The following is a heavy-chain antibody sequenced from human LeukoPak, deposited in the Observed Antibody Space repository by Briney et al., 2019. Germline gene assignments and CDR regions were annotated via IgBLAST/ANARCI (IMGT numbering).Heavy chain of an antibody. Sequence: SETLSLTCTVSGGSVSSGSCYWSWIRQPPGKGLGWIGYIYYSGSTNYNPSLKSRVTISVDTSKNQFSLKLSSVTAADTAVYYCARADPVRYFDYWGQGTLVTVSS. CDR2: IYYSGST. CDR3: ARADPVRYFDY. J-gene: IGHJ4*02. V-gene: IGHV4-61*01. CDR1: GGSVSSGSCY.